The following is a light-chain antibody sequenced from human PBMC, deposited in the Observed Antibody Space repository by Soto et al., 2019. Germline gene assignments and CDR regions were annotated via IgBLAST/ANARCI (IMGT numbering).Light chain of an antibody. CDR2: DAS. Sequence: EIVLTQSPATLSLSPGERATLSCRASQSVSSYLAWYQQKPGQAPRLLIYDASNRATDIPARFIGSGAGTDYTLTISSLEPEDFAGYYCQQRSNWPGGFTFGPGTKVDIK. V-gene: IGKV3-11*01. CDR1: QSVSSY. CDR3: QQRSNWPGGFT. J-gene: IGKJ3*01.